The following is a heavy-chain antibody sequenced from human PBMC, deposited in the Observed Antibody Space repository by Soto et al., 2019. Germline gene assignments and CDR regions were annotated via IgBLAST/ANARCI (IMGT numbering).Heavy chain of an antibody. CDR1: GFTFSSYS. Sequence: NPGGSLRLSCAASGFTFSSYSMNWVRQAPGKGLEWVSSISSSSSYIYYADSVKGRFTISRDNAKNTLYLQMNSLRAEDTAVYYCARDKYYDILTGYPPHYGMDVWGQGTTVTVSS. V-gene: IGHV3-21*01. D-gene: IGHD3-9*01. J-gene: IGHJ6*02. CDR2: ISSSSSYI. CDR3: ARDKYYDILTGYPPHYGMDV.